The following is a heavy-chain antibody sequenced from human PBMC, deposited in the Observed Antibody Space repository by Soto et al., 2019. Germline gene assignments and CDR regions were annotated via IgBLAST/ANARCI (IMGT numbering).Heavy chain of an antibody. D-gene: IGHD3-16*01. Sequence: QVQLVQSGAEVKQPGASVRVSCKASGDTHTIYFRHLLRQAPGQGLEWMGWINSVSGGANYAPRFQGRVAMPRERSSATAFMELSRLRSDDTAVYYCARGGSYYAHWGQGTLVTVSS. CDR1: GDTHTIYF. V-gene: IGHV1-2*02. J-gene: IGHJ4*02. CDR3: ARGGSYYAH. CDR2: INSVSGGA.